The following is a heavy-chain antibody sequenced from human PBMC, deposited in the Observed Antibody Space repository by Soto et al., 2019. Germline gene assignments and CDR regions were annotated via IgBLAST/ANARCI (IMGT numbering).Heavy chain of an antibody. Sequence: EVQLVESGXXLVQXXXXLRLSXXAXXXXXXXXXXXXXRQAPGKGLEWVANIKQDGSEKYYVDSVKGGFTISRDNAKNSLYLQMNSLRAEDTAVYYCAREDPSAVTTGSWGQGTLVTVSS. V-gene: IGHV3-7*01. J-gene: IGHJ5*02. CDR3: AREDPSAVTTGS. CDR2: IKQDGSEK. D-gene: IGHD4-17*01. CDR1: XXXXXXXX.